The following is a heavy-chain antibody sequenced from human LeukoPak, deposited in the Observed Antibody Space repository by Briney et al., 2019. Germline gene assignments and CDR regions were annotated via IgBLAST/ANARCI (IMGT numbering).Heavy chain of an antibody. Sequence: SVKVSCKASGGTFSSYTISWVRQAPGQGLEWMGRIIPILGIANYAQKFQGRVTITADKSTSTAYMELSSLRSEDTAVYYCARAEANYADFDYWGQGTLVTVSS. J-gene: IGHJ4*02. V-gene: IGHV1-69*02. CDR3: ARAEANYADFDY. D-gene: IGHD4/OR15-4a*01. CDR1: GGTFSSYT. CDR2: IIPILGIA.